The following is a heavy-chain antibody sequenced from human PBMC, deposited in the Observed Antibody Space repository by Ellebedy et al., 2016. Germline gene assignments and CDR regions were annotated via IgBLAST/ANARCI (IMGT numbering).Heavy chain of an antibody. CDR1: GFTFSSYG. J-gene: IGHJ3*02. D-gene: IGHD3-10*01. Sequence: GGSLRLSXAASGFTFSSYGMHWVRQAPGKGLEWVAVIWYDGSNKYYADSVKGRFTISRDNSKNTLYLQMNSLRAEDTAVYYCARDSMVRGAYAFDIWGQGTMVTVSS. CDR3: ARDSMVRGAYAFDI. CDR2: IWYDGSNK. V-gene: IGHV3-33*01.